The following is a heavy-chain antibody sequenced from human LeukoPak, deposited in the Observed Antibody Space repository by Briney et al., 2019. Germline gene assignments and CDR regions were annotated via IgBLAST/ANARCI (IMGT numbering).Heavy chain of an antibody. J-gene: IGHJ4*02. Sequence: SETLSLTCAVYGESLNSYYWSWVRQPPGEGLEWIGEIYESGTTKYNPPLKSRVAVSMVLSKQQFSLRLSSVTAADTAVYYCARGAWATRLASWGLGTPVIVSS. CDR3: ARGAWATRLAS. CDR2: IYESGTT. D-gene: IGHD2-15*01. V-gene: IGHV4-34*01. CDR1: GESLNSYY.